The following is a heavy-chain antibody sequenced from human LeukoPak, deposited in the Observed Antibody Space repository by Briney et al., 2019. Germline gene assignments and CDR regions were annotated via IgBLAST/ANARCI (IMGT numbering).Heavy chain of an antibody. CDR1: RCTFSSYA. J-gene: IGHJ4*02. D-gene: IGHD3-9*01. CDR2: IIPILGTA. CDR3: ARDYYDILTGYYNPSGNDY. V-gene: IGHV1-69*13. Sequence: SSVKVSCKASRCTFSSYAIIWVRQAPGPGREGMGGIIPILGTANYAQKFQGRVTITADESTSTAYMELSSLRSEDTAVYYCARDYYDILTGYYNPSGNDYWGQGTLVTVSS.